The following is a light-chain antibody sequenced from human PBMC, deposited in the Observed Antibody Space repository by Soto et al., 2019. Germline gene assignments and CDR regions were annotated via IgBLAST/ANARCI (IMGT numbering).Light chain of an antibody. Sequence: QSALTQPASVSGSPGQSITISCTGTSSDVGSYNLVSWYQQHPGKAPKLMIYEVSKRPSGVSNRFSGSKSGNTASLTISGLQAEDEADYYCCSSAGTHYVFGTGTKVTV. CDR1: SSDVGSYNL. CDR2: EVS. V-gene: IGLV2-23*02. J-gene: IGLJ1*01. CDR3: CSSAGTHYV.